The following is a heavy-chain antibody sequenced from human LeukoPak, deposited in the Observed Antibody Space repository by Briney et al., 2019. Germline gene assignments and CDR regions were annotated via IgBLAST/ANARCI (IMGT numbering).Heavy chain of an antibody. CDR2: MYYSGST. CDR3: ARSLGWSGYPIFDC. V-gene: IGHV4-39*01. D-gene: IGHD3-3*01. CDR1: GGSISSSTYY. Sequence: SETLSLTCTVSGGSISSSTYYWGWIRQPPGKGLEWIGSMYYSGSTYYNPSLKSRVTISVDTSKNQFSLKLSSVTAADTAVYYCARSLGWSGYPIFDCWGQGTLVTVSS. J-gene: IGHJ4*02.